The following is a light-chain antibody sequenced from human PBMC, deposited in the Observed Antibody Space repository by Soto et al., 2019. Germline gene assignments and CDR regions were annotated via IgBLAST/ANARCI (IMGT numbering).Light chain of an antibody. Sequence: QAVVTQSPSASASLGASVKLTCTLSSGHSNYAIAWHQQQPEKGPRYLMKLNSDGSHSKGDGIPDRFSGSSSGPERYLTISSLQSEDEADYYCQTWGTGIQVFGGGTKLTVL. V-gene: IGLV4-69*01. CDR2: LNSDGSH. CDR3: QTWGTGIQV. CDR1: SGHSNYA. J-gene: IGLJ2*01.